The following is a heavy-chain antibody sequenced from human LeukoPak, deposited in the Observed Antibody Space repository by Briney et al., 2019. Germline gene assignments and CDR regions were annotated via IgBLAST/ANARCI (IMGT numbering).Heavy chain of an antibody. CDR3: ARDRGVGATPPFFY. D-gene: IGHD1-26*01. CDR2: IIPIFCIS. V-gene: IGHV1-69*04. CDR1: GGIFRRYT. J-gene: IGHJ4*02. Sequence: SAVNVSCKSSGGIFRRYTMSWVRQARAQGREGMGRIIPIFCISNYAQKFQGRVTITADKSTSTAYMELSSLRSADTAVYYCARDRGVGATPPFFYSGEGALVTVS.